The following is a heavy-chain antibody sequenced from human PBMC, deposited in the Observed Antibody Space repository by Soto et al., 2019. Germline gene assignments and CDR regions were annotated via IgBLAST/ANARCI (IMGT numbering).Heavy chain of an antibody. CDR2: IYYSGST. CDR3: ARNSDYYGMDV. V-gene: IGHV4-28*01. CDR1: GYSISSSNW. Sequence: SETLSLTCAVSGYSISSSNWWGWIRQPPGKGLEWIGYIYYSGSTYYNPSLKSRVTMSVDTSKNQFSLKLSSVTAVDTAVYYCARNSDYYGMDVWGQGTTVTVS. J-gene: IGHJ6*02.